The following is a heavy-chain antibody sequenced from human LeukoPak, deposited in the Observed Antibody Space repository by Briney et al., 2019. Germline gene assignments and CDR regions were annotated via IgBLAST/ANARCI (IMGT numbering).Heavy chain of an antibody. V-gene: IGHV3-23*01. Sequence: PGGSLRLSCVVSGIKLSNYGMSWVRQAPGKGLEWVSGIRGAGGGTKYADSVKGRFTISRDNSKNALYLQMTSLSAEATAVYFRAKRGVVIRGLLVIGLHTEAYYFDSWGQGILVTVSS. CDR3: AKRGVVIRGLLVIGLHTEAYYFDS. D-gene: IGHD2-21*02. CDR1: GIKLSNYG. CDR2: IRGAGGGT. J-gene: IGHJ4*02.